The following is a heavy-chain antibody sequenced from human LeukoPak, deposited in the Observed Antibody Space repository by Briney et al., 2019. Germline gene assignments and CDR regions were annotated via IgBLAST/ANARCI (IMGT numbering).Heavy chain of an antibody. CDR3: ARGGRFCRSGYCYGWYFDL. V-gene: IGHV3-7*01. D-gene: IGHD2-15*01. Sequence: TGGSLRLSCAASGFTFSTYWMTWVRRAPGKGLEWVANIHQEGSEKHYVDSVKGRFTISRDNAKNSLYLQMSSLRDEDTAVYYCARGGRFCRSGYCYGWYFDLWGRGTLVSVSS. CDR2: IHQEGSEK. J-gene: IGHJ2*01. CDR1: GFTFSTYW.